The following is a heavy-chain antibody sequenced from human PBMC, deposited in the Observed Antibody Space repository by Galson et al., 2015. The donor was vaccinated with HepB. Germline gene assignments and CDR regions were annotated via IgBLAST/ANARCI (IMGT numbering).Heavy chain of an antibody. CDR1: GFTFSSYW. Sequence: LRLSCAASGFTFSSYWMSWVRQAPGKGLEWVANIKQDGSEKYYVDSVKGRFTISRDNAKNSLYLQMNSLRAEDTAVYYCARDLVWFGELDYYYYGMDVWGQGTTVTVSS. CDR2: IKQDGSEK. D-gene: IGHD3-10*01. CDR3: ARDLVWFGELDYYYYGMDV. J-gene: IGHJ6*02. V-gene: IGHV3-7*03.